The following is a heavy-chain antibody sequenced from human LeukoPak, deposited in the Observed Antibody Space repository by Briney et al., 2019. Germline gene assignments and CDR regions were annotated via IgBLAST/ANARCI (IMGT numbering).Heavy chain of an antibody. CDR1: GFTFKNYA. D-gene: IGHD1-1*01. CDR2: IGDTDAAG. Sequence: GGSLRLSCAASGFTFKNYAMSWVRQAPGKGLEWVSDIGDTDAAGKYAHSVKGRFTISRDNSRNTLYLHLNSLRVEDTAIYYCGRDWKLDYWGQGTLVTVSS. CDR3: GRDWKLDY. J-gene: IGHJ4*02. V-gene: IGHV3-23*01.